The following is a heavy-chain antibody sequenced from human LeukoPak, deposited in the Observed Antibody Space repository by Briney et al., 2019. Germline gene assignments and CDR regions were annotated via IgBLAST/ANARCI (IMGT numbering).Heavy chain of an antibody. V-gene: IGHV1-18*01. D-gene: IGHD4-23*01. CDR3: ARGASVVTPGGWFDP. J-gene: IGHJ5*02. Sequence: KLQGRVTMTTDTSTSTAYMELWSLRSDDTAVYYCARGASVVTPGGWFDPWGQGTLVTVSS.